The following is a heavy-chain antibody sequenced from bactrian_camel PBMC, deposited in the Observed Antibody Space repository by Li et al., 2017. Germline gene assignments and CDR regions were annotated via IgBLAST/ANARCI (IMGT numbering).Heavy chain of an antibody. V-gene: IGHV3S54*01. CDR1: GSGRSFNC. D-gene: IGHD3*01. J-gene: IGHJ6*01. Sequence: HVQLVESGGGSVQAGGSRRLSCAASGSGRSFNCMGWVRQITGKEPEIVGAIDITGRHTYYIDLVKGRFTVSQDKPKKAVYLQMSSLEVDDSGTYYCAAVPRVTATQALAFMRDPGSGYWGQGTQVTVS. CDR3: AAVPRVTATQALAFMRDPGSGY. CDR2: IDITGRHT.